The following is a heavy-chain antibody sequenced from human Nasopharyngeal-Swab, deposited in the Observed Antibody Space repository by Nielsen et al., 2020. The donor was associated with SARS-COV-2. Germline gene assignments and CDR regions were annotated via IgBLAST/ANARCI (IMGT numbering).Heavy chain of an antibody. Sequence: GESLKISCAASGFAFSDYWMSWVRQAPGKGPEWVANINQDGSERKYGDSVKGRFTISRDDAENSVHLQMNSLRVEDTAVYYCAREAYYNAVDYWGQGTLVTVSS. CDR1: GFAFSDYW. J-gene: IGHJ4*02. D-gene: IGHD2-8*01. CDR3: AREAYYNAVDY. CDR2: INQDGSER. V-gene: IGHV3-7*04.